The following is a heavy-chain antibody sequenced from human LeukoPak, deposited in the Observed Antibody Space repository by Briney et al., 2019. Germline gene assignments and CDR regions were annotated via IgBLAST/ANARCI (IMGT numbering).Heavy chain of an antibody. V-gene: IGHV1-18*01. CDR2: ITAEYGDT. J-gene: IGHJ3*02. D-gene: IGHD5-12*01. CDR1: GYTFISYG. Sequence: ASVKVSCKASGYTFISYGMSWVRQAPGQGLEWMGWITAEYGDTNCAQNFQGRVTMTTDTSTNTAYMELRSLRSDDTAVYFCTRGGYNSYDRAWYDAFDIWGQGTMVTVSS. CDR3: TRGGYNSYDRAWYDAFDI.